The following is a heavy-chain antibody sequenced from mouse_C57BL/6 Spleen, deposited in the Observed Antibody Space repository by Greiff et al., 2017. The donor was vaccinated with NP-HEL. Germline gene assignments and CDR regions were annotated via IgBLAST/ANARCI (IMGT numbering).Heavy chain of an antibody. J-gene: IGHJ2*01. V-gene: IGHV14-4*01. CDR3: TTSSYGD. CDR1: GFNIKDDY. D-gene: IGHD1-1*01. CDR2: IDPEDGDT. Sequence: VQLQQSGAELVRPGASVKLSCTASGFNIKDDYMHWVKQRPEQGLEWIGWIDPEDGDTEYASKFQGKATITADTSSNTAYLQLSSLTSEDTAVYYCTTSSYGDWGQGTTLTVSS.